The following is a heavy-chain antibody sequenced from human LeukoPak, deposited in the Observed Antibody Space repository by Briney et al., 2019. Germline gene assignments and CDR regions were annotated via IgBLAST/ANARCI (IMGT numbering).Heavy chain of an antibody. V-gene: IGHV3-33*01. Sequence: GGSLRLSCAASGFTFSSYSMHWVRQAPGKGLEWVAVIWYDGSNKYYADSVKGRFTISRDNSKNTLYLQMNSLRAEDTAVYYCAREGYCSSTSCYSPGSPLDYWAREPWSPSPQ. CDR1: GFTFSSYS. J-gene: IGHJ4*02. CDR2: IWYDGSNK. D-gene: IGHD2-2*02. CDR3: AREGYCSSTSCYSPGSPLDY.